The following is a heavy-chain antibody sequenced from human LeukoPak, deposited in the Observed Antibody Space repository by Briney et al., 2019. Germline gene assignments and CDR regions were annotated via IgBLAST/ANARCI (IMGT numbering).Heavy chain of an antibody. Sequence: SETLSLTCSVSGGSVSSNSYYWAWIRQPPGKGLEWIGSIYGSGTTYHNPSLTSRGTISVDTSKNQFSLRLTSVTAADTAVYYCARGGLSSGWIHDAFDVWGQGTVVTVSS. CDR3: ARGGLSSGWIHDAFDV. CDR1: GGSVSSNSYY. J-gene: IGHJ3*01. D-gene: IGHD6-19*01. CDR2: IYGSGTT. V-gene: IGHV4-39*01.